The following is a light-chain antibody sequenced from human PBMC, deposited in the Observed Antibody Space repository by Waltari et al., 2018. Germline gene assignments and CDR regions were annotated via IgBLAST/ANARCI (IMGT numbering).Light chain of an antibody. J-gene: IGKJ2*01. CDR1: QSVLHSGGHYY. CDR3: MQALETPRYT. Sequence: DIVMTQSPVSLAVTPGEPASISCRSSQSVLHSGGHYYLDWYLQKPGQSPQLLIFLASHQADGAPDRFSGSGSGTDFTLKISRVEAEDVGLYYCMQALETPRYTFGQGTKLEIK. CDR2: LAS. V-gene: IGKV2-28*01.